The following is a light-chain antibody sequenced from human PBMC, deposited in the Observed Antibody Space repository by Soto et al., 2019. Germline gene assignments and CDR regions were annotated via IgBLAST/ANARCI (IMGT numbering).Light chain of an antibody. Sequence: NFMLTQPHSVSDSPGRTVIISCTRSSGSIASNYVQWYQQRPGSSPTTVISEDNQRPSGVPDRFSGSIDSSSNSASLTISGLETEDEADYFCQSYDATNQVFGGGTKVTV. CDR3: QSYDATNQV. CDR1: SGSIASNY. V-gene: IGLV6-57*01. CDR2: EDN. J-gene: IGLJ3*02.